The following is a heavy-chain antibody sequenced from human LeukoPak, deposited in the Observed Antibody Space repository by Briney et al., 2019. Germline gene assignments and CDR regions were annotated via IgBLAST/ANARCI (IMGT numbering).Heavy chain of an antibody. V-gene: IGHV1-2*02. Sequence: GASVKVSCKASGYTFTGYYMHWVRQAPGQGLEWMGWINPNSGGTNYAQKFQGRVTMTRDTSISTAYMELSRLRSDDTAVYYCARAATIFGVVLDYWGQGTLVTVSS. CDR1: GYTFTGYY. CDR3: ARAATIFGVVLDY. J-gene: IGHJ4*02. CDR2: INPNSGGT. D-gene: IGHD3-3*01.